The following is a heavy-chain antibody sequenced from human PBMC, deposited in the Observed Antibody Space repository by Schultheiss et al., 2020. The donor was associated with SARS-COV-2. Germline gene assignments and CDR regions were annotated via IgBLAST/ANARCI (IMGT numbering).Heavy chain of an antibody. CDR2: IYYSGST. CDR3: AFNDFWSGYRYYYYGMDV. J-gene: IGHJ6*02. D-gene: IGHD3-3*01. Sequence: SETLSLTCTVSGGSISDNNYFWGWIRQPPGKGLEWIGSIYYSGSTYYNPSLKSRVTISVDTSKNQFSLKLSSVTAADTAVYYCAFNDFWSGYRYYYYGMDVWGQGTTVTVSS. CDR1: GGSISDNNYF. V-gene: IGHV4-39*01.